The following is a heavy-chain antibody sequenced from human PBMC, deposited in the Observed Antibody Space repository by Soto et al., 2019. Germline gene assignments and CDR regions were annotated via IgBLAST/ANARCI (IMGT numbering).Heavy chain of an antibody. CDR3: ARGPFFARYQPFDA. V-gene: IGHV4-59*01. CDR1: GGSMNNYL. CDR2: IHVTGNT. Sequence: PSETLSLTCTVSGGSMNNYLWIWIRQTPGDGLEWIGYIHVTGNTYHNPSLKSPVTISIDASKTQFFLTLTSVTAADTAVYYCARGPFFARYQPFDAWGRGILVTVSS. J-gene: IGHJ4*02. D-gene: IGHD1-20*01.